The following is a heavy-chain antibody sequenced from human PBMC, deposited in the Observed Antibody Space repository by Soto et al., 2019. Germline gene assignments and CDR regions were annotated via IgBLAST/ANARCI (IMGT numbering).Heavy chain of an antibody. D-gene: IGHD3-3*01. CDR2: INYSGST. V-gene: IGHV4-61*01. CDR3: ARGTYYEWVNGNYYYHYDLDF. J-gene: IGHJ6*01. CDR1: GGSVSSGSYY. Sequence: PSEPMSLTCTVSGGSVSSGSYYWSWIRQPPGKGLEWIGYINYSGSTNYNPSLKSRVTTSVDTSKNQFSLKVSSVTAADTAVYYCARGTYYEWVNGNYYYHYDLDFRGQGTTVTLSS.